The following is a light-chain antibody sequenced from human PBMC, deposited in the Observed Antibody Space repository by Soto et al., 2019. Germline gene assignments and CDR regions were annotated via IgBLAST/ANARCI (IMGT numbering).Light chain of an antibody. CDR3: QQYKQWPLT. V-gene: IGKV3D-15*01. J-gene: IGKJ4*01. CDR2: AES. CDR1: QGVART. Sequence: EILLTQFPATLSVSPGERVTLSCRASQGVARTLAWFQQKPGQSPRLLVYAESTRAAGIPARFSGSGSGTECTLTISSLQSEDVAVYYCQQYKQWPLTFGGGTRVDIK.